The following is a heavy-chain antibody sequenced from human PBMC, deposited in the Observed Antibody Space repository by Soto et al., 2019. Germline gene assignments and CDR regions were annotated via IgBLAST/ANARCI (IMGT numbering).Heavy chain of an antibody. CDR3: AKDLGRAQLYYYYGLDV. CDR2: ISYDGSHK. D-gene: IGHD2-15*01. V-gene: IGHV3-30*18. J-gene: IGHJ6*02. Sequence: QVQLVESGGGVVQPGRSLRLSCAASGFTFRDHGIHWVRQAPGKGLEWVAVISYDGSHKYYADSVKGRFTISRDNSKNTLYLQMNSLRAEDTAVYYCAKDLGRAQLYYYYGLDVWGQGITVTVSS. CDR1: GFTFRDHG.